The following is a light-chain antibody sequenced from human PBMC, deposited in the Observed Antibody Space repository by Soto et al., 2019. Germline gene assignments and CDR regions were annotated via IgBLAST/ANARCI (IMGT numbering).Light chain of an antibody. J-gene: IGKJ3*01. CDR2: AVS. CDR1: QGISSC. CDR3: QPSFSTPPA. V-gene: IGKV1-39*01. Sequence: DIQMTHAPSSLSASVGDRITITCRASQGISSCLNWYQQKPGKAPKLLIYAVSRLHSGVPSRFSGSGSGTDFTLTIYCLQPEDFATYYCQPSFSTPPAFGPGTIVDIK.